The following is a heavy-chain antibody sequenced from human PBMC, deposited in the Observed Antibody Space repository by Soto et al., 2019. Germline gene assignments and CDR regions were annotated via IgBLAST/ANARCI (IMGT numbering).Heavy chain of an antibody. CDR2: VSHDGRNT. Sequence: VQLGESGGGVVQPGRSLRLSCAASGFTFSDYAMHWVRQAPGKGLEWVAVVSHDGRNTHYADSVKGRFTISRDSSKNKVSLEMTSLRAEDTAVYYCAKGGRQWLVTSDFNYWGQGALVTVSS. D-gene: IGHD6-19*01. V-gene: IGHV3-30*18. CDR1: GFTFSDYA. CDR3: AKGGRQWLVTSDFNY. J-gene: IGHJ4*02.